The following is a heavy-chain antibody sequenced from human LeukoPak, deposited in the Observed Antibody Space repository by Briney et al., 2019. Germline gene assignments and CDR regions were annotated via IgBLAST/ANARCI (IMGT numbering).Heavy chain of an antibody. CDR1: GFTFDDYA. J-gene: IGHJ4*02. CDR3: ARGAVAGFFDY. Sequence: GGSLRLSCAASGFTFDDYAMHWVRQAPGKGLEWVAVIWYDGSNKYYADSVKGRFTISRDNSKNTLYLQMNSLRAEDTAVYYCARGAVAGFFDYWGQGTLVTVSS. D-gene: IGHD6-19*01. V-gene: IGHV3-33*08. CDR2: IWYDGSNK.